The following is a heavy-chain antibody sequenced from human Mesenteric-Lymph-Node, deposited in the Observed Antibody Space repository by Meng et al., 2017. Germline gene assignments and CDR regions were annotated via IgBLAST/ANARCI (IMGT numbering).Heavy chain of an antibody. D-gene: IGHD2-21*01. CDR1: GGSMSSGNYY. CDR3: ASFDHIPRRNYFDY. Sequence: VQRHESGPGLVEPSQTLSLTCTVSGGSMSSGNYYWSWIRQPPGKGLEWIGYIHHSGSAYYNPSLKSRVSISVDTSKNQFSLNLNSMTAADTAVYYCASFDHIPRRNYFDYWGQGTLVTVSS. CDR2: IHHSGSA. J-gene: IGHJ4*02. V-gene: IGHV4-30-4*01.